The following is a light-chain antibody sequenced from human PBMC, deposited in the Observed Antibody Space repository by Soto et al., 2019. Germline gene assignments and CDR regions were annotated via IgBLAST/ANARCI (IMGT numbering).Light chain of an antibody. V-gene: IGKV3-11*01. CDR3: QQRGSWPQLT. J-gene: IGKJ4*01. CDR1: QSVDSS. Sequence: DIVLTQSPATLSLSPGERATLSCRASQSVDSSLAWFQQKPGQAPRLLIYDASNRATGIPARFSGSGSGTDFTLTISSLEPEGFAVYYCQQRGSWPQLTFGGGTKVEI. CDR2: DAS.